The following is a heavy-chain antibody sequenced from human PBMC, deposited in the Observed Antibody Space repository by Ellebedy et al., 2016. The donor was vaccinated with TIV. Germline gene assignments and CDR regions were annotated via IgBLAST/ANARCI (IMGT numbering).Heavy chain of an antibody. Sequence: GEFLKISCAASGFTFSSYWMTWVRQAPGKGLEWVSGIVGSGAQKYADSVKGRFTISRDNSKSTVDLQMNSLRVEDTAVYFCAKDRTPGDGYWVFDDWGQGTLVTVSS. J-gene: IGHJ4*02. CDR1: GFTFSSYW. D-gene: IGHD5-18*01. CDR3: AKDRTPGDGYWVFDD. V-gene: IGHV3-23*01. CDR2: IVGSGA.